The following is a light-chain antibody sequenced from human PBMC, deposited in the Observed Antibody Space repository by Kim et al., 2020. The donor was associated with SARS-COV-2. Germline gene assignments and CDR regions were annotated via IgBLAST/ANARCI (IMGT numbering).Light chain of an antibody. CDR1: QSVSSN. CDR3: QQYNNWPPIT. V-gene: IGKV3-15*01. J-gene: IGKJ5*01. CDR2: GAS. Sequence: SPGERATLSCRASQSVSSNLAWFQQKPGQAPRLLIYGASTRATGIPARFSGSGSGTEFTLTISSLQSEDFAVYYCQQYNNWPPITFGQGTRLEIK.